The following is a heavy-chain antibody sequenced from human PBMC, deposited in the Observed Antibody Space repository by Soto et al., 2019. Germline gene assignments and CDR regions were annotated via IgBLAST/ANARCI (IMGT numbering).Heavy chain of an antibody. Sequence: QVQLQESGPGLVKPSETLSLTCTVSVGSISSYYWTWVRQSPGKGLEWIGYVFSSGRTNYNPSLERRVTISRATSMNPSSVTLTPVTAPDTGVYYCARRGKRSFYSYSAVWCTGTTVTVTS. J-gene: IGHJ6*03. V-gene: IGHV4-59*08. CDR1: VGSISSYY. CDR3: ARRGKRSFYSYSAV. CDR2: VFSSGRT.